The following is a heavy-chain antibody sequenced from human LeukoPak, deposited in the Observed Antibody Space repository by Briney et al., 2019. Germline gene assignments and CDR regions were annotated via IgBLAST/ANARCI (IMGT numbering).Heavy chain of an antibody. J-gene: IGHJ3*02. CDR1: GFTFDDYA. Sequence: GGSLRLSCAASGFTFDDYAMHWVRHAPGKGLEWVSGISWNSGSIGYADSVKGRFTISRDNAKNSLYLQMNSLRAEGTALYYCAKTRTGGSSVNAFDIWGQGTMVTVSS. D-gene: IGHD6-13*01. CDR2: ISWNSGSI. V-gene: IGHV3-9*01. CDR3: AKTRTGGSSVNAFDI.